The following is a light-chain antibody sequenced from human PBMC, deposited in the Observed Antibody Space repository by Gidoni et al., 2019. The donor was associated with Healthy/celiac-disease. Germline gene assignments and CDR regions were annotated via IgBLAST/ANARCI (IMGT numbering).Light chain of an antibody. CDR1: SSNIGSNT. V-gene: IGLV1-44*01. CDR2: SNK. CDR3: AAWDDSAVV. Sequence: QSVLTQPPSASGTPGPRVTISCSGSSSNIGSNTVNWYQQLPGTAPKLLIYSNKQRPSGVPYRFSGSKSGTSASLAISGLQSEDEADYYCAAWDDSAVVFGGGTKLTGL. J-gene: IGLJ2*01.